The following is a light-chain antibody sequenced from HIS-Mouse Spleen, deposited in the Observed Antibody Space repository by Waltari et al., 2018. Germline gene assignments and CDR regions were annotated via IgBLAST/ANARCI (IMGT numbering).Light chain of an antibody. J-gene: IGLJ2*01. V-gene: IGLV3-10*01. Sequence: SYELTQPPSVSVSPGQTARITCSGDALPNKYAYWYQQKSGQAPVLVIDEDSKRPSGIPERFSGSSSGTMATLTISGAQVEDEADYYCYSTDSSGNHRVFGGGTKLTVL. CDR2: EDS. CDR3: YSTDSSGNHRV. CDR1: ALPNKY.